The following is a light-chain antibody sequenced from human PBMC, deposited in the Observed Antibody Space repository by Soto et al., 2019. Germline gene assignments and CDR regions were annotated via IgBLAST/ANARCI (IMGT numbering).Light chain of an antibody. V-gene: IGLV2-14*01. CDR3: SSYTIFSSYV. J-gene: IGLJ1*01. Sequence: QSALTQPASVSGSPGQSITISCTGTSGDVGGYNSVSWYQQHPGKAPKLMIYDVDNRPSGVSNRFSGSKSGNTASLTISGLQAEDEADYYCSSYTIFSSYVFGTGTKLTVL. CDR1: SGDVGGYNS. CDR2: DVD.